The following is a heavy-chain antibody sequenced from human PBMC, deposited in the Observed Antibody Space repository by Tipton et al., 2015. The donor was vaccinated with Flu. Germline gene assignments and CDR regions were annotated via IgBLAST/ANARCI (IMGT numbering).Heavy chain of an antibody. V-gene: IGHV4-59*01. CDR2: IYYSGST. J-gene: IGHJ1*01. CDR1: GGSISSYY. D-gene: IGHD1-26*01. CDR3: ARYGTYDGSRYFQH. Sequence: PGLVKPSETLSLTCTVSGGSISSYYWSWIRQPPGKGLEWIGYIYYSGSTNYNPSLKSRVTISVDTSKNQFSLKLSSVTAADTAVYYCARYGTYDGSRYFQHWGQGTLVTVFS.